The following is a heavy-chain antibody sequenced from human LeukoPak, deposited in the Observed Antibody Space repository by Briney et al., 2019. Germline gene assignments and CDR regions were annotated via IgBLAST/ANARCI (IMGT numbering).Heavy chain of an antibody. CDR3: AKGREWLFSYFDF. D-gene: IGHD3-10*01. J-gene: IGHJ4*02. V-gene: IGHV3-23*01. CDR1: GFTFSNYA. Sequence: VWSLRLSCAASGFTFSNYAMSWVGQAPGKGLEWVAAINNDGRSTYYADSVKRRFTISRDNSKNTLYLQMNSLRADDSAVYFCAKGREWLFSYFDFWGQGTLVTVSS. CDR2: INNDGRST.